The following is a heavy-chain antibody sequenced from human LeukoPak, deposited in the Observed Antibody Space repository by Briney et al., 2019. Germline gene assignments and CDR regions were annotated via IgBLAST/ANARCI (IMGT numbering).Heavy chain of an antibody. V-gene: IGHV3-48*02. CDR2: ISSTSSTI. J-gene: IGHJ4*02. D-gene: IGHD1-26*01. CDR1: GFTFSSYS. Sequence: GGSLRLSCAASGFTFSSYSMSWVRQAPGKGLEWVSYISSTSSTIYYADSVKGRFTISRDNAKNSVYLQMDSLREEDTAVYYCARKSGSYPDYWGQGTLVTVSS. CDR3: ARKSGSYPDY.